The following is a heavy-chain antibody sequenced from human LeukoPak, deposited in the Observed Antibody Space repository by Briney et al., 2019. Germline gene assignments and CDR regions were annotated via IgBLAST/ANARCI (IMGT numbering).Heavy chain of an antibody. D-gene: IGHD2-8*01. J-gene: IGHJ4*02. V-gene: IGHV4-34*01. Sequence: SETLSLTCAVYGGSFSGYSWSWIRQPPGKGLEWIGEINHSGSTNYNPSLKRRVTISVDTSKSQFSLKLSSVTAADTAVYYCAKWSSTLKAFDFWGQGILAIVSS. CDR1: GGSFSGYS. CDR3: AKWSSTLKAFDF. CDR2: INHSGST.